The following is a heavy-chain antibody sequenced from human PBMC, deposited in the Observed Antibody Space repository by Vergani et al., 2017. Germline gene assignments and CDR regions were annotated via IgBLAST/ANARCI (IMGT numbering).Heavy chain of an antibody. V-gene: IGHV3-9*03. CDR1: GITFDDYA. CDR2: IRWNSGSI. CDR3: AKDLGDYYYYGMDV. J-gene: IGHJ6*02. Sequence: EVQLVESGGGLVQPGRFLRLSCAASGITFDDYAMHWVRQAPGKGLGWGSGIRWNSGSIGYADSVKGRFTISRDNAKNSLYLQMNSLRAEDMALYYCAKDLGDYYYYGMDVWGQGTTVTVSS.